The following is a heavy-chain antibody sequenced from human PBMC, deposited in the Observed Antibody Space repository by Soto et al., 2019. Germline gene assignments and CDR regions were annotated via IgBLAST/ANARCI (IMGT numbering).Heavy chain of an antibody. CDR3: GRGRSGQIVVFY. CDR1: GYTFGSHY. CDR2: INPSPGST. V-gene: IGHV1-46*01. J-gene: IGHJ4*02. D-gene: IGHD5-12*01. Sequence: GASVKVSCKASGYTFGSHYVHWVRQAPGQALEWMGIINPSPGSTSYAEKFQGRVTMTRDMSITTVYMELNNLSPDDTAVYYCGRGRSGQIVVFYWGQGTPVTVSS.